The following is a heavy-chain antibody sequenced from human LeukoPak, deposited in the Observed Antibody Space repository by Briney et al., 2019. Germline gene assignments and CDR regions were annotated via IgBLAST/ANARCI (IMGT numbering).Heavy chain of an antibody. CDR1: GFTFSSYW. Sequence: GGSLRLSCVGSGFTFSSYWMNWIRQTPGKGPEWVASIKKDGSEKYYVVSVKGRFTISTDNAKNSLHLQMNSLRAEDTAVYYCARDDGFSSYSYWGQGTLVTVSS. V-gene: IGHV3-7*01. J-gene: IGHJ4*02. CDR2: IKKDGSEK. D-gene: IGHD3-10*01. CDR3: ARDDGFSSYSY.